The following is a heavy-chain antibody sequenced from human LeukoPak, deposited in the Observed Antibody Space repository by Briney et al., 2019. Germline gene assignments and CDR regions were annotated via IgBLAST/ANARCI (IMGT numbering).Heavy chain of an antibody. Sequence: PSETLSLTCTVSGGSISSSSYYWGWIRQPPGKGLAWIGSIYYSGSTYYNPSLKSRVTISVDTSKNQFSLKLSSVTAADTAVYYCATGAAYSSSWFYYYYGMDVWGQGTTVTVSS. D-gene: IGHD6-13*01. CDR2: IYYSGST. J-gene: IGHJ6*02. CDR3: ATGAAYSSSWFYYYYGMDV. CDR1: GGSISSSSYY. V-gene: IGHV4-39*07.